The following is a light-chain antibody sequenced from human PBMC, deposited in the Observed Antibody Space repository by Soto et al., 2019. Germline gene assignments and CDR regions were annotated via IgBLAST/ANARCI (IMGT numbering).Light chain of an antibody. CDR1: QHIGRF. CDR2: VAS. Sequence: DIQMTQSPSSLSASVGDRVTITCRASQHIGRFLNWHQQKPGKAPNVLINVASTLRSGVPSRFSGSGSGTDFNLTINSLQPEDFATYFCQQSFTTPLTFGGGTKVEIK. J-gene: IGKJ4*01. V-gene: IGKV1-39*01. CDR3: QQSFTTPLT.